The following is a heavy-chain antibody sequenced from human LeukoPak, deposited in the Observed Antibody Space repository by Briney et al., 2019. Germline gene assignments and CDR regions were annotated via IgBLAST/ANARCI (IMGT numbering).Heavy chain of an antibody. D-gene: IGHD3-10*01. CDR1: GFTFSSYG. Sequence: PGGSLRLSCAASGFTFSSYGMHWVRQAPGKGLEWVAFIRYDGSNKYYADSVKGRFTISRDNSKNMLYLQMNSLRAEDTAVYYCAGYYGSGSYYSNYWGQGTLVTVSS. J-gene: IGHJ4*02. CDR2: IRYDGSNK. V-gene: IGHV3-30*02. CDR3: AGYYGSGSYYSNY.